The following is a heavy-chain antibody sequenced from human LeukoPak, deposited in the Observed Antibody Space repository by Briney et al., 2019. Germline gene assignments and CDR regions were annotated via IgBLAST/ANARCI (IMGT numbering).Heavy chain of an antibody. CDR2: IKQDGSEK. D-gene: IGHD1-26*01. J-gene: IGHJ4*02. CDR1: GFTFSSYW. Sequence: PGGSLRLSCAASGFTFSSYWMSWVRQAPGKGLEWVANIKQDGSEKYYVDSVKGRFTISRDNAKNSLYLQMNSLRAEDTAVYYCARGSSGSPLAFDYWGQGTLVTVSS. V-gene: IGHV3-7*01. CDR3: ARGSSGSPLAFDY.